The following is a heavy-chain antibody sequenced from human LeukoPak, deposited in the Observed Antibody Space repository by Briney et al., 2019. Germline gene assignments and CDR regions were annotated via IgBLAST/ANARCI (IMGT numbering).Heavy chain of an antibody. V-gene: IGHV3-11*04. CDR2: ISSSGSTI. J-gene: IGHJ4*02. CDR3: ARDPSFYRSGRYGSSFDY. D-gene: IGHD3-10*01. CDR1: GFTFSDYY. Sequence: PGGSLRLSCAASGFTFSDYYMSWIRQAPGKGLQWVSYISSSGSTIYYADSVKGRFTTSRDTAKNSLSLQMNSLRAEDTAVYYCARDPSFYRSGRYGSSFDYWGQGTLVTVSS.